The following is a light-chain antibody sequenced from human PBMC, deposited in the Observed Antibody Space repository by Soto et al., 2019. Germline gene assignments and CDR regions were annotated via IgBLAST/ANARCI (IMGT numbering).Light chain of an antibody. J-gene: IGKJ1*01. CDR1: QSVSSW. Sequence: DIVMTQSPATLSASVGDRVTLTCRASQSVSSWLAWYQQKPGKAPHVLISDASSLKSGVTPRFSGSGSGTEYTLTISSMQQDDYATYYCQQHYNNSPWTFGQGTKVDIK. CDR3: QQHYNNSPWT. CDR2: DAS. V-gene: IGKV1-5*01.